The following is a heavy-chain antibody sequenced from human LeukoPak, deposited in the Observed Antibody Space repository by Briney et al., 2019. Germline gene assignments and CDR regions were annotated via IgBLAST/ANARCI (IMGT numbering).Heavy chain of an antibody. D-gene: IGHD3-10*01. CDR2: ISVYNGST. Sequence: AVKVSCKASANTFYTFGISRVRQAPGQGLEWVGWISVYNGSTNYAQKLQGRVTMTTDTSTSTAYMELRSLRSDDTAVYYCARDGPRGRPLLWFRNDYWGQGTLVTVSS. CDR1: ANTFYTFG. V-gene: IGHV1-18*01. CDR3: ARDGPRGRPLLWFRNDY. J-gene: IGHJ4*02.